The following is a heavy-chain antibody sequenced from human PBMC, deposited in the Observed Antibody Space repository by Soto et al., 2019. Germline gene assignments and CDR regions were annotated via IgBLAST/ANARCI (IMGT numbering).Heavy chain of an antibody. Sequence: PSQTLSLTCAISGDSVSSNSAAWNWIRQSPSRGLEWLGRTYYRSKWYNDYAVSVKSRITINPDTSKNQFSLELNSVTPEDTAVYYCARALCRAAAGPNHAFDIWGQGTMVTVSS. V-gene: IGHV6-1*01. CDR2: TYYRSKWYN. CDR1: GDSVSSNSAA. CDR3: ARALCRAAAGPNHAFDI. J-gene: IGHJ3*02. D-gene: IGHD6-13*01.